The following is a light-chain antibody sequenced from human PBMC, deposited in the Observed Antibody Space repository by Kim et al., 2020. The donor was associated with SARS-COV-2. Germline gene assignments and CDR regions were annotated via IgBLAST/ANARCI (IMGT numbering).Light chain of an antibody. CDR2: EVS. CDR1: SSDVGGYNY. J-gene: IGLJ3*02. Sequence: GPSVITSCTGTSSDVGGYNYVSWYQQHPGNAPKLLVYEVSKRPSGVPDRFSGSKSDNTASLTVSGLQAEDEADYYCNSYAGSYNWVFGGGTQLTVL. CDR3: NSYAGSYNWV. V-gene: IGLV2-8*01.